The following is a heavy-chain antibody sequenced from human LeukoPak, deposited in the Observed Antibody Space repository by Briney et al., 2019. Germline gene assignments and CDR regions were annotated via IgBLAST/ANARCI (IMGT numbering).Heavy chain of an antibody. CDR2: IYTSGTA. D-gene: IGHD3-3*01. CDR1: GGSISNYY. V-gene: IGHV4-4*07. J-gene: IGHJ6*03. Sequence: PSETLSLTCTVSGGSISNYYWSWIRQPAGKGLEWIGRIYTSGTADYNPSLKSRVTMSVDTSKNQFSLRLSSVTAADTAVYYCAREKYHDFWSGYFYYYYYMDVWGKGTTVTVSS. CDR3: AREKYHDFWSGYFYYYYYMDV.